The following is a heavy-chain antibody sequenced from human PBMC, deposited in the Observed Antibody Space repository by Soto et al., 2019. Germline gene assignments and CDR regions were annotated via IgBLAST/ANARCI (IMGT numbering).Heavy chain of an antibody. CDR3: ARDFDY. CDR2: ISYDGSNK. V-gene: IGHV3-30-3*01. CDR1: GLTFSSYA. J-gene: IGHJ4*02. Sequence: GGSLRLSCAASGLTFSSYALHWVRQAPGKGLEWVAVISYDGSNKYYADSVKGRFTISRDNSKNTLYLQMNSLRAEDTAVYYCARDFDYWGQGTLVTVSS.